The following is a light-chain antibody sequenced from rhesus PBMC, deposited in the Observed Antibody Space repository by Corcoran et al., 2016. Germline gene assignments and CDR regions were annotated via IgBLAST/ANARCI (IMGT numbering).Light chain of an antibody. V-gene: IGKV3-24*04. Sequence: ETVVTQSPATLSLSPGERATLSCRASQSVGSYLAWYQQKPGQAPRLLSYGASSRATGLPDRFSGSWSGTDFTLTSSSLEPEDVGVYYCQQSINLWTFGQGTKVEIK. J-gene: IGKJ1*01. CDR3: QQSINLWT. CDR1: QSVGSY. CDR2: GAS.